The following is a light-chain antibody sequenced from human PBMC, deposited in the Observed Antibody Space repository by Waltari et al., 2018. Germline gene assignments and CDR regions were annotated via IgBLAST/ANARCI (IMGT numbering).Light chain of an antibody. V-gene: IGKV1-39*01. CDR1: QRISRY. CDR2: AAS. J-gene: IGKJ4*01. Sequence: DIQMTQSPSSMSASVGDRVTITCRASQRISRYLTWYQHKPGKAPKLLIYAASSLQSGVPSRFSGSGSGTDFTLTISSLQPEDFATYYCQQSYSTPLTCGGGTKVEIK. CDR3: QQSYSTPLT.